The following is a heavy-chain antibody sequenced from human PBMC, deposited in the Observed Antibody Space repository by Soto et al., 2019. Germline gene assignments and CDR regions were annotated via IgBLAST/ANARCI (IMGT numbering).Heavy chain of an antibody. J-gene: IGHJ4*02. CDR2: ISGSGGST. V-gene: IGHV3-23*01. CDR3: SSVAGNIQLEFDY. Sequence: EVQLLESGGGLVQPGGSLRLSCAASGFTFSSYAMSWVRQAPGKGLEWVSAISGSGGSTYYADSVKGRFTISRDNSKNTLYLQMNSLRAEDTAVYYCSSVAGNIQLEFDYWGQGTLVTVSS. CDR1: GFTFSSYA. D-gene: IGHD6-19*01.